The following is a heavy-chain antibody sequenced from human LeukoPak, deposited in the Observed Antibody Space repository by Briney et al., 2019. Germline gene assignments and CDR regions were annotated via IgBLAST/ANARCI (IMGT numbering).Heavy chain of an antibody. V-gene: IGHV1-46*01. CDR1: GYTFTSYY. CDR2: INPSGGST. J-gene: IGHJ5*02. Sequence: ASVNVSCKASGYTFTSYYMHWVRQAPGQGLEWMGIINPSGGSTSYAQKFQGRVTMTRDTSTSTVYMELSSLRSEDTAVYYCARATEGGYLGTWGQGTLVTVSS. D-gene: IGHD5-12*01. CDR3: ARATEGGYLGT.